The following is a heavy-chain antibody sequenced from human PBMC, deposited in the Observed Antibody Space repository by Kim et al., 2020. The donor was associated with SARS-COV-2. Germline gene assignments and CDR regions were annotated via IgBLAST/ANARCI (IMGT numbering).Heavy chain of an antibody. V-gene: IGHV1-69*13. CDR2: IIPIFGTA. CDR3: ASGGPAREPPDY. Sequence: SVKVSCKASGGTFSSYAISWVRQAPGQGLEWMGGIIPIFGTANYAQKFQGRVTITADESTSTAYMELSSLRSEDTAVYYCASGGPAREPPDYWGQGTLVTVSS. J-gene: IGHJ4*02. CDR1: GGTFSSYA. D-gene: IGHD1-26*01.